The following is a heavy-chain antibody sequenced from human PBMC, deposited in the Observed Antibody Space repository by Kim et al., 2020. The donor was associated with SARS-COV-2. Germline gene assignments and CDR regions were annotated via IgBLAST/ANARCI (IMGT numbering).Heavy chain of an antibody. CDR2: IYYSGST. D-gene: IGHD3-10*01. J-gene: IGHJ6*02. V-gene: IGHV4-39*07. CDR1: GGSISSSSYY. Sequence: SETLSLTCTVSGGSISSSSYYWGWIRQPPGKGLEWIGSIYYSGSTYYNPSLKSRVTISVDTSKNQFSLKLSSVTAADTAVYYCARGGRITMVRGVIISYYGMDVWGQGTTVTVSS. CDR3: ARGGRITMVRGVIISYYGMDV.